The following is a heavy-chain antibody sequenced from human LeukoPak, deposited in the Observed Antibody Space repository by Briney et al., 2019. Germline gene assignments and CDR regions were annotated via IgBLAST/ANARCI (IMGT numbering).Heavy chain of an antibody. CDR2: IYPRDSDT. CDR1: GYKFTNYW. J-gene: IGHJ4*02. V-gene: IGHV5-51*01. CDR3: ARLLSPTVVGNY. Sequence: GESLKISCKGSGYKFTNYWIAWVRQMPGQGLEWLGIIYPRDSDTRYSPSFQGQVTISADKSISTAYLQWSSLKASGTAMYYCARLLSPTVVGNYWGQGTLVTVSS. D-gene: IGHD4-23*01.